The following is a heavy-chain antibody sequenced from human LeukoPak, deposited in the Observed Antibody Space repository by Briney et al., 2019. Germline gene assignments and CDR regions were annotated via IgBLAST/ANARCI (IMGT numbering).Heavy chain of an antibody. J-gene: IGHJ4*02. D-gene: IGHD6-13*01. CDR1: GGSISSSSYY. CDR3: ARRPASIAEAYFDY. CDR2: IYYSGST. V-gene: IGHV4-39*01. Sequence: PSETLSLTYTVSGGSISSSSYYWGWIRQPPGKGLEWIGSIYYSGSTYYNPSLKSRVTISVDTSKNQFSLKLSSVTAADTAVYYCARRPASIAEAYFDYWGQGTLVTVSS.